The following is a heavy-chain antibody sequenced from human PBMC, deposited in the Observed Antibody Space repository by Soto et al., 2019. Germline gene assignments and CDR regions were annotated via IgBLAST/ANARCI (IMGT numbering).Heavy chain of an antibody. CDR2: INPSGGST. CDR3: ARADYYDSSGFYYDC. J-gene: IGHJ4*02. Sequence: QVQLVQSGAEVKKPGASVKVSCKASGYIFTNHYIHWVRQAPGQGLEWMGIINPSGGSTNYLQKFQGSITMTRATSTSTVYMELSSLRSEDTAVYFCARADYYDSSGFYYDCWGQGTLVTVSS. CDR1: GYIFTNHY. V-gene: IGHV1-46*01. D-gene: IGHD3-22*01.